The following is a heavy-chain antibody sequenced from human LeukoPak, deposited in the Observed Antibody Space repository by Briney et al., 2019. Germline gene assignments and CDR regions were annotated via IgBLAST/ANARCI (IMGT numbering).Heavy chain of an antibody. CDR3: ARGSSGYSYYFDY. CDR1: GFTRTSYA. V-gene: IGHV3-30-3*01. D-gene: IGHD3-22*01. CDR2: ISYDGSIK. J-gene: IGHJ4*02. Sequence: GGPLRLSCAASGFTRTSYAMHWVRQAPGKGLEWVAVISYDGSIKYYADSVKGRFTISRDNSETTLYLQMNSLRAEDTAVYYCARGSSGYSYYFDYWGQGTLVSVSS.